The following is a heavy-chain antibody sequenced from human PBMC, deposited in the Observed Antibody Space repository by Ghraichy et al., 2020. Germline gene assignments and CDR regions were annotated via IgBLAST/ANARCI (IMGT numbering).Heavy chain of an antibody. CDR2: ISGSGGST. J-gene: IGHJ4*02. CDR3: AKEPTRGEWDY. CDR1: GFTFSSYA. D-gene: IGHD3-10*01. Sequence: GESLNISCAASGFTFSSYAMSWVRQAPGKGLEWVSAISGSGGSTYYADSVKGRFTISRDNSKNTLYLQMNSLRAEDTAVYYCAKEPTRGEWDYWGQGTLVTVSS. V-gene: IGHV3-23*01.